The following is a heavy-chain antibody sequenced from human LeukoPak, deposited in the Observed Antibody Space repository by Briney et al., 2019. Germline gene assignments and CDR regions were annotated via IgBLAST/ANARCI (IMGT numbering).Heavy chain of an antibody. CDR1: GGSISSYY. D-gene: IGHD3-3*01. J-gene: IGHJ5*02. V-gene: IGHV4-4*07. Sequence: SETLSLTCTVSGGSISSYYWSWIRQPAGKGLEWIARIYTSGSTNYNPSLKSRVTMSVDTSKNQFSLKLSSVTAADTAVYYCARVRTPYYDSWSGYYGSWFDPWGQGTLVTVSS. CDR3: ARVRTPYYDSWSGYYGSWFDP. CDR2: IYTSGST.